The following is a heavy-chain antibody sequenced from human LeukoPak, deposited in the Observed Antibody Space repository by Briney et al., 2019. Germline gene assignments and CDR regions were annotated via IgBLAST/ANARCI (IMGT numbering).Heavy chain of an antibody. D-gene: IGHD6-19*01. CDR1: GFTFSSYS. CDR3: ARSAGYSSGWYLDY. V-gene: IGHV3-48*04. J-gene: IGHJ4*02. CDR2: ISSSGSTI. Sequence: GGSLRLSCAASGFTFSSYSMNWVRQAPGKGLEWVSYISSSGSTIYYADSVKGRFTISRDNAKNSLYLQMNSLRAEDTAVYYCARSAGYSSGWYLDYWGQGTLVTVSS.